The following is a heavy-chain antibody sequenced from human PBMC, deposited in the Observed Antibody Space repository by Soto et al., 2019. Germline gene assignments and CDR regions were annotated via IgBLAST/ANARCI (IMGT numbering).Heavy chain of an antibody. CDR3: ARSSYDDVLTGWSMDV. D-gene: IGHD3-9*01. CDR1: GFIFSDYY. Sequence: QVQLVESGGGVVQPGRSLRLSCAASGFIFSDYYMHWVRQAPGKGLEWVAVISHDGSKKYYADSVKGRFAISRDNSKNTLYLQMNSLRPDDTAMNYCARSSYDDVLTGWSMDVWGQGTMVTVSS. CDR2: ISHDGSKK. V-gene: IGHV3-30*09. J-gene: IGHJ6*02.